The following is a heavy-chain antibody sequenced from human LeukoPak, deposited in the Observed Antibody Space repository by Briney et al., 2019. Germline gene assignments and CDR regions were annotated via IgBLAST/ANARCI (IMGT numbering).Heavy chain of an antibody. D-gene: IGHD1-26*01. V-gene: IGHV3-48*01. J-gene: IGHJ4*02. CDR3: ARDRLTSGSYFFDY. CDR1: AFTFSDYS. CDR2: TSGRSSTI. Sequence: GGSLILSCAASAFTFSDYSMNWVRQAPGKGLEWISYTSGRSSTIYYADSVRGRFTISRDNAKNSMYLQMNSLRADDTAVYYRARDRLTSGSYFFDYWGQGTLVTVSS.